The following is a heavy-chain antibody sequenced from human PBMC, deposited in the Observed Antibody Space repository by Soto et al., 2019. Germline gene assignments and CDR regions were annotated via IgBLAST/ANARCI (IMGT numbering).Heavy chain of an antibody. CDR2: IYPGDSDT. Sequence: GESLKISCKGSGYSFTSYWIGWVRQMPGKGLEWMGIIYPGDSDTRYSPSFQGQVTISADKSISTAYLQWSSLKASDTAMYYCARSGYCSGGSCYYNLFDPWGQGTLVTVSS. CDR3: ARSGYCSGGSCYYNLFDP. D-gene: IGHD2-15*01. CDR1: GYSFTSYW. V-gene: IGHV5-51*01. J-gene: IGHJ5*02.